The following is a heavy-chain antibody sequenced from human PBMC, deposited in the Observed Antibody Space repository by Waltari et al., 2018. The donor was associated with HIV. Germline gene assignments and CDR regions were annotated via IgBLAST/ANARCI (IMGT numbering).Heavy chain of an antibody. CDR2: IYYSGNT. D-gene: IGHD3-22*01. V-gene: IGHV4-39*07. CDR3: ASHSRGYAVRYWYFDL. Sequence: LQLQESGPGLVKPSETLSLTCTVSGDSISSSSYYWGWIRQPPGKGLEWIGSIYYSGNTYYSPSLRSRVTMSLDTSKNQFSLRLSSVTAADTAIYYCASHSRGYAVRYWYFDLWGRGTLVTVSS. J-gene: IGHJ2*01. CDR1: GDSISSSSYY.